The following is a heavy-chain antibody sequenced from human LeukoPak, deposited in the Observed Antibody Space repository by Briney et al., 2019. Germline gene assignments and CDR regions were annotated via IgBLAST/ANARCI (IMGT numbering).Heavy chain of an antibody. CDR3: ATITSMRVVLIS. D-gene: IGHD3-22*01. CDR1: GFTFSSFD. V-gene: IGHV3-23*01. CDR2: ISVSATNT. Sequence: GGSLRLSCAASGFTFSSFDMTWVRQAPGKGLEWVSTISVSATNTYYADSVKGRFTISRDNSKNTLYLLMNSLRADDTAVYYCATITSMRVVLISWGQGTLVTVSS. J-gene: IGHJ1*01.